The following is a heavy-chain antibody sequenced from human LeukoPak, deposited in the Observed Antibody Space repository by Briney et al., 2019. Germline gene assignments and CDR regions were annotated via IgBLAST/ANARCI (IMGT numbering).Heavy chain of an antibody. CDR1: GFTFSSYS. CDR2: ISSSSSTI. Sequence: GSLRLSCAASGFTFSSYSMNWVRQAPGKGLEWVSYISSSSSTIYYADSVKGRFTISRDNAKNSLYLQMNSLRAEDTAVYYCASIMYYYDSSGYLDLDYWGQGTLVTVSS. J-gene: IGHJ4*02. D-gene: IGHD3-22*01. V-gene: IGHV3-48*01. CDR3: ASIMYYYDSSGYLDLDY.